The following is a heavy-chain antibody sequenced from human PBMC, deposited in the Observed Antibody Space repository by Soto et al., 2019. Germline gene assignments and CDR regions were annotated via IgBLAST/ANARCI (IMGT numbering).Heavy chain of an antibody. CDR1: GFTFSNYG. CDR3: AKGQVEWFYNPFDY. J-gene: IGHJ4*02. V-gene: IGHV3-30*18. Sequence: PLGSLRLSCAASGFTFSNYGIHWVRQPPGKGLEWVAVISHDANNKYYADSVKGRFTISRDNSRNTLYLQMSSLRAEDTAVYYCAKGQVEWFYNPFDYWGQGALVTVSS. CDR2: ISHDANNK. D-gene: IGHD3-3*01.